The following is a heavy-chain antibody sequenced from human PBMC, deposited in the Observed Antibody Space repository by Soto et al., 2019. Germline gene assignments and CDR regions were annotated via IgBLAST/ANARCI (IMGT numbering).Heavy chain of an antibody. J-gene: IGHJ6*03. CDR1: GGTFSSYT. CDR2: IIPILGIA. V-gene: IGHV1-69*02. D-gene: IGHD1-1*01. Sequence: QVQLVQSGAEVKKPGSSVKVSCKASGGTFSSYTISWVRQAPGQGLEWMGRIIPILGIANYAQKFQGRVTITADKSTRTAYMELRSLRAEDSAVYYWARAGHQHWNYYMDVWGKGTTVTVSS. CDR3: ARAGHQHWNYYMDV.